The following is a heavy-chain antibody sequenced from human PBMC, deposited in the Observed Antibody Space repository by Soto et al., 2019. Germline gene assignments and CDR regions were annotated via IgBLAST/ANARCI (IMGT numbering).Heavy chain of an antibody. CDR2: IIPILGIP. V-gene: IGHV1-69*02. D-gene: IGHD4-17*01. CDR1: GATLNNYI. Sequence: QVNLVQSGAEVRKPGSSVKVSCKTSGATLNNYIIGWVRQAPGQGLEWMGRIIPILGIPNYSQRFQDRLTIPPTCTPSALYRRLGSLRSDDPAVYFAGGGGVVDYGDYNTWGQGTLVTVSS. CDR3: GGGGVVDYGDYNT. J-gene: IGHJ5*02.